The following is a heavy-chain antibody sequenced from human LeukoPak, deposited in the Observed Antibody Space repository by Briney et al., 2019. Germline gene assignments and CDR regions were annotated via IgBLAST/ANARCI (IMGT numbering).Heavy chain of an antibody. Sequence: PGGSLRLSCAASGFTFSHYGMHWVRQAPGKGLEWVAVISYDGSNKYYADSVKGRFTISRDNSKNTLYLQMNSLRAEDTAVYYCAKDRDWYYFDYWGQGTLVTVSS. CDR1: GFTFSHYG. CDR3: AKDRDWYYFDY. J-gene: IGHJ4*02. CDR2: ISYDGSNK. V-gene: IGHV3-30*18. D-gene: IGHD5-24*01.